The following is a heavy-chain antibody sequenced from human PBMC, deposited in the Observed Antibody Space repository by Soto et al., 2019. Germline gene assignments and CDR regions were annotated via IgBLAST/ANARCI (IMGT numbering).Heavy chain of an antibody. V-gene: IGHV3-15*01. CDR2: IKSKTDGGTT. CDR3: TTDLYGGNFYYYGMDV. J-gene: IGHJ6*02. D-gene: IGHD4-17*01. Sequence: GSLRLSCAASGFTVSNAWMSWVRQAPGKGLEWVGRIKSKTDGGTTDYAAPVKGRFTISRDDSKNTLYLQMNSLKTEDTAVYYCTTDLYGGNFYYYGMDVWGQGTTVTVSS. CDR1: GFTVSNAW.